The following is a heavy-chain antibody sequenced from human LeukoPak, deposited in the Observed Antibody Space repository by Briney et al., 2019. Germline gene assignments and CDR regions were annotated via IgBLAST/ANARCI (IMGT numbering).Heavy chain of an antibody. CDR2: IKSKPDGGTT. CDR3: TARNFDY. Sequence: GGSLRLSCAASGFTFSSYEMNWVRQAPGKGLEWVGRIKSKPDGGTTAYAAPVKDRFTISRDDSKNTLYMQMNSLETEDTAVYYCTARNFDYWGQGTLVTVSS. J-gene: IGHJ4*02. V-gene: IGHV3-15*01. CDR1: GFTFSSYE.